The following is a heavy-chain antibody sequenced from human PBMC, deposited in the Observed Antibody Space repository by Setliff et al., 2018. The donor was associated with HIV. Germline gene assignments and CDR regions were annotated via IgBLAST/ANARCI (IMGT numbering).Heavy chain of an antibody. Sequence: ASVKVSCKASGYTFTGYYMHWVRQAPGQGLEWMGWINPNSGGTTYAQKFQGRVTMTRDTSISTAYMEVSRLRSDDTAVYYCARDHCSSSGCYEYYYYYMDVWGKGTTVTVSS. V-gene: IGHV1-2*02. J-gene: IGHJ6*03. D-gene: IGHD2-2*01. CDR3: ARDHCSSSGCYEYYYYYMDV. CDR2: INPNSGGT. CDR1: GYTFTGYY.